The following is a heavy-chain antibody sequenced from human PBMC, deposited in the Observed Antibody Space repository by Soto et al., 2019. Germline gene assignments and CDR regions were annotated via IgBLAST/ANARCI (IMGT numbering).Heavy chain of an antibody. J-gene: IGHJ3*02. CDR1: GFTVSSNY. D-gene: IGHD2-2*01. CDR3: ARDRGGCSSTSCYGDDFDI. Sequence: EVQLVETGGGLIQPGGSLRLSCAASGFTVSSNYMSWVRQAPGKGLEWVSGIYSGGSTYYADSVKGRFTISRDNSKTTMYLPMNRLRAEDTAVYYCARDRGGCSSTSCYGDDFDIWGQGTMVTVSS. V-gene: IGHV3-53*02. CDR2: IYSGGST.